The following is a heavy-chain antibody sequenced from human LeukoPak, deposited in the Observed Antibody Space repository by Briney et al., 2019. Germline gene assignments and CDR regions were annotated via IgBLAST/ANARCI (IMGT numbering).Heavy chain of an antibody. CDR2: IYYSGST. V-gene: IGHV4-39*01. D-gene: IGHD5-12*01. CDR3: ARHQTKGGIVACNY. Sequence: SETLSLTCTVSGGSISSSSYYWGWIRQPPGKGLEWIGSIYYSGSTYYNPSLKSRVTISVNTSKNQFSLKLSAVTAADTAVYYCARHQTKGGIVACNYWGQGTLVTVSS. J-gene: IGHJ4*02. CDR1: GGSISSSSYY.